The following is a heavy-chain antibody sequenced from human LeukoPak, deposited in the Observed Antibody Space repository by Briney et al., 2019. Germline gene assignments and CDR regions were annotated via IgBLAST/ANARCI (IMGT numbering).Heavy chain of an antibody. J-gene: IGHJ4*02. Sequence: GGSLRLSCAASGFTVSNNYMNWVRQAPGKGLEWVSAISGSGGSTYYADSVKGRFTISRDNSKNTLYLQMNSLRAEDTAVYYCAKSYDILTGYYTPPGALDYWGQGTLVTVSS. CDR3: AKSYDILTGYYTPPGALDY. V-gene: IGHV3-23*01. CDR1: GFTVSNNY. CDR2: ISGSGGST. D-gene: IGHD3-9*01.